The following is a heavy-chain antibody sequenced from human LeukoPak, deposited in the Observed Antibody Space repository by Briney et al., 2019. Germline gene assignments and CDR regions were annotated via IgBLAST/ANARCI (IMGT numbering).Heavy chain of an antibody. CDR1: GFTFSSYA. D-gene: IGHD6-19*01. J-gene: IGHJ4*02. CDR3: ARTPYSSGWSPFDY. Sequence: GGSLRLSCAASGFTFSSYAMHWVRQAPGKGLEWVAVISYDGRNNYYADSVKGRFTISRDNSKNTLYLQMNSLRAEDTAVFYCARTPYSSGWSPFDYWGQGTLVSVSS. V-gene: IGHV3-30*04. CDR2: ISYDGRNN.